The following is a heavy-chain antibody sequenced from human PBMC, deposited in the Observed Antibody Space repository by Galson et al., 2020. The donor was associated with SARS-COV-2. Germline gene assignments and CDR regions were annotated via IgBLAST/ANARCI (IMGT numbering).Heavy chain of an antibody. CDR2: IYHSGST. J-gene: IGHJ5*02. CDR1: GASVRNYY. CDR3: ARGSGGGWFDP. D-gene: IGHD3-16*01. V-gene: IGHV4-59*08. Sequence: SETLSLTCTVSGASVRNYYWTWIRQPPGKGLEWIGYIYHSGSTNYSPSLKSRVTMSVDTSKNQFSLNLSSVTAADTAVYYCARGSGGGWFDPWGHGTLVTVSS.